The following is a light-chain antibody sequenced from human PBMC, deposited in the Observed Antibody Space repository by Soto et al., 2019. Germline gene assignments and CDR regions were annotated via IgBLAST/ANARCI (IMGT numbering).Light chain of an antibody. J-gene: IGKJ1*01. V-gene: IGKV3-20*01. CDR1: QSVSSSY. Sequence: EIVWTQSPGTLSLSPGERATLSCRASQSVSSSYLAWYQQKPGQAPRPLIYGASSRAIGIPDRFSGSGSGTDFTLHIRRLEPEDFAVYYCQQYGSSPWTVCQGTKVEIK. CDR2: GAS. CDR3: QQYGSSPWT.